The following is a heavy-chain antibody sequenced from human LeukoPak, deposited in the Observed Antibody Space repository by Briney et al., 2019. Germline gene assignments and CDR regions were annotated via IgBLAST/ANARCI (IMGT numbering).Heavy chain of an antibody. CDR1: GGSISSYY. V-gene: IGHV4-59*01. J-gene: IGHJ3*02. CDR2: IYYSGST. Sequence: SETLSLTCTVSGGSISSYYWSWIRQPPGKGLEWIGYIYYSGSTNYNPSLKSRVTISVDTSKNQFSLKLSSVTAADTAVYYCARVYSGYDSNAFDIWGQGTMVTVSS. CDR3: ARVYSGYDSNAFDI. D-gene: IGHD5-12*01.